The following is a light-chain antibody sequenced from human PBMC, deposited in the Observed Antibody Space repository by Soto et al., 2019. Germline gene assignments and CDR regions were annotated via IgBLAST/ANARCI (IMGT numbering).Light chain of an antibody. Sequence: EIVLTQSPGTLSLSPGERATLSCRASQSVSSTYLAWFQHKPGQAPRLLIYGASSRATGITDRFSGSGSGTDFTLTITRLEPEDFAVYYCQHYGDSPFTFGQGTKVEIK. CDR3: QHYGDSPFT. CDR1: QSVSSTY. CDR2: GAS. J-gene: IGKJ2*01. V-gene: IGKV3-20*01.